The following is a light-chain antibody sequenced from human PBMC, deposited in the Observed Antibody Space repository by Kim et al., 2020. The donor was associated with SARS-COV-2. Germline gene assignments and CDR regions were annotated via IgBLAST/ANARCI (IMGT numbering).Light chain of an antibody. CDR2: KAS. J-gene: IGKJ1*01. CDR1: QSISGW. V-gene: IGKV1-5*03. CDR3: QQYNSYPWT. Sequence: ASVEDRITISCRASQSISGWLAWYQQKPGKAPKLLIYKASILESGVPSRFSGRGSGTEFTLTINRLQADDFATYYCQQYNSYPWTFGQGTKVDIK.